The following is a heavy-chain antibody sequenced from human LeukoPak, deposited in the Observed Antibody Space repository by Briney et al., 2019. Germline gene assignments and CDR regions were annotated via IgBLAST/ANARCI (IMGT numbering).Heavy chain of an antibody. D-gene: IGHD3-22*01. CDR3: ARDSDYYDSSGYYGY. CDR2: IKQDGREK. CDR1: AFTFNSYW. J-gene: IGHJ4*02. Sequence: GGSLRPSSAASAFTFNSYWMSWVSQAPGKGREWVANIKQDGREKYYVDSVKGRFTISRDNAKNSLYLQMNSLRAEDTAVYYCARDSDYYDSSGYYGYWGQGTLVTVSS. V-gene: IGHV3-7*01.